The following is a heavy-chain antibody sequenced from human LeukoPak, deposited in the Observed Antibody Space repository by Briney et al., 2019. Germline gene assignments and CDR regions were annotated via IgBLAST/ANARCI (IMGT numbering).Heavy chain of an antibody. D-gene: IGHD6-19*01. CDR2: IYHSGST. Sequence: SETLSLTCTVSGYSISSGYYWGWIRQPPGKGLEWIGSIYHSGSTYYNPSLKSRVTISVDTSKNQFSLKLSSVTAADTAVYYCATTYSSGWYNYYYYMDVWGKGTTVTVSS. V-gene: IGHV4-38-2*02. J-gene: IGHJ6*03. CDR3: ATTYSSGWYNYYYYMDV. CDR1: GYSISSGYY.